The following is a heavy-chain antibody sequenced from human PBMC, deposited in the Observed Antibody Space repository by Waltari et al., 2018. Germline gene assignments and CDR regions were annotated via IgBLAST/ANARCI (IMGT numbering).Heavy chain of an antibody. D-gene: IGHD1-26*01. CDR2: IYSGGST. Sequence: EVQLLESGGGLVQPGGSLRLSCAASGFTFSSYAMSWVRQAPGKGLEWVSVIYSGGSTYYADSVKGRFTISRDNSKNTLYLQMNSLRAEDTAVYYCAKGYSGSSLPFDPWGQGTLVTVSS. J-gene: IGHJ5*02. V-gene: IGHV3-23*03. CDR1: GFTFSSYA. CDR3: AKGYSGSSLPFDP.